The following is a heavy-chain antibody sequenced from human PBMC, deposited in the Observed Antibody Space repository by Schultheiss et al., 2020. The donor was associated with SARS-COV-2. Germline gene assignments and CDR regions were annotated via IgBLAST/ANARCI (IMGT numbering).Heavy chain of an antibody. CDR3: ARDGWFGEF. V-gene: IGHV4-34*01. CDR2: INHSGST. Sequence: SETLSLTCAVYGGSFSGYYWSWIRQPPGKGLEWIGEINHSGSTNYNPSLKSRVTISVDTSKNQFSLKLSSVTAADTAVYYCARDGWFGEFWGQGTLVTVSS. D-gene: IGHD3-10*01. CDR1: GGSFSGYY. J-gene: IGHJ4*02.